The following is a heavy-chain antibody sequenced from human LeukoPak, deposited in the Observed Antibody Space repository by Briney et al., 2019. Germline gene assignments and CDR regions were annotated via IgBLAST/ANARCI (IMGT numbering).Heavy chain of an antibody. Sequence: SETLSLTCTVSGGSISSGDYYWSWIRQPPGKGLEWIGYIYYSGSTYYNPSLKSRVTISVDTSKNQFSLKLSSVTAADTAVYYCARRAHCSGGSCYSVLGGFAFDIWGQGTMVTVSS. CDR2: IYYSGST. J-gene: IGHJ3*02. V-gene: IGHV4-30-4*01. CDR1: GGSISSGDYY. D-gene: IGHD2-15*01. CDR3: ARRAHCSGGSCYSVLGGFAFDI.